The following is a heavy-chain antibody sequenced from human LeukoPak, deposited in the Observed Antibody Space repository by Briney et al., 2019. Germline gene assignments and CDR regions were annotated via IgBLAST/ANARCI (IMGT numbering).Heavy chain of an antibody. V-gene: IGHV4-59*01. CDR2: SDYSGST. J-gene: IGHJ5*02. CDR1: GASFSEYY. Sequence: PSETLSLTCAVYGASFSEYYWSWIRQPPGKGLEWIGYSDYSGSTNYNPSLKSRVTISVDTSKNQFTLKLSSVTAADTAVYYCARAGTDDFWSGYGARRVGWFDPWGQGTPVTVSS. CDR3: ARAGTDDFWSGYGARRVGWFDP. D-gene: IGHD3-3*01.